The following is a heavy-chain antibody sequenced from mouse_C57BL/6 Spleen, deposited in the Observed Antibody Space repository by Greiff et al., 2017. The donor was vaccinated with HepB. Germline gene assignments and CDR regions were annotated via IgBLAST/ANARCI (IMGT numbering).Heavy chain of an antibody. V-gene: IGHV1-19*01. CDR3: ARWGYGSSYAYYFDY. CDR2: INPYNGGT. D-gene: IGHD1-1*01. CDR1: GYTFTDYY. Sequence: VQLQQSGPVLVKPGASVKMSCKASGYTFTDYYMNWVKQSHGKSLEWIGVINPYNGGTSYNQKFKGKATLTVDKSSSTAYMELNSLTSEDSAGYYGARWGYGSSYAYYFDYWGQGTTLTVSS. J-gene: IGHJ2*01.